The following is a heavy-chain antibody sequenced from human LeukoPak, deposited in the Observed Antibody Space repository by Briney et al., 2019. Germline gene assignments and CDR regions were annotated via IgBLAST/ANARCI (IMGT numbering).Heavy chain of an antibody. D-gene: IGHD6-13*01. CDR1: GGTFSSYA. CDR2: IIPIFGTA. J-gene: IGHJ5*02. Sequence: ASVKVSCKASGGTFSSYAISWVRQAPGQGLEWMGGIIPIFGTANYAQKFQGRVTITADESTSTAYMELSSLRSEDTAVYYCAREGIAASNWFDPWGQGTLVTVSS. CDR3: AREGIAASNWFDP. V-gene: IGHV1-69*13.